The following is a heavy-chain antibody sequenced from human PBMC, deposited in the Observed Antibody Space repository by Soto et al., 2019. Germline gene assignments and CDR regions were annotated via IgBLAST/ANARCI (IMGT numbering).Heavy chain of an antibody. J-gene: IGHJ2*01. V-gene: IGHV3-9*01. CDR3: AKGGGAYLNGYFDL. Sequence: GGSLRLSCAASGFTFDDYAMHWVRQAPGKGLEWVSGISWNSGSIGYADSVKGRFTISRDNAKNSLYLQMNSLRAEDTALYYCAKGGGAYLNGYFDLWGRGTLVTVSS. D-gene: IGHD1-26*01. CDR1: GFTFDDYA. CDR2: ISWNSGSI.